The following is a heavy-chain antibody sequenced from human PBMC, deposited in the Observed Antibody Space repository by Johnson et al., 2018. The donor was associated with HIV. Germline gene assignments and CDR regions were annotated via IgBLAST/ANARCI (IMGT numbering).Heavy chain of an antibody. CDR2: ISSSGSTI. CDR1: RFSFSDYY. Sequence: QMLLVESGGGLVKPGGSLRLSCAASRFSFSDYYMSWIRQAPGKGLEWVSYISSSGSTIYYADSVVKGRFTISRDNAKNSVFLQMNSLRVEDTAIYYCARQPDNFWSSDAFDIWGQGTMVTVSS. CDR3: ARQPDNFWSSDAFDI. V-gene: IGHV3-11*04. D-gene: IGHD3-3*01. J-gene: IGHJ3*02.